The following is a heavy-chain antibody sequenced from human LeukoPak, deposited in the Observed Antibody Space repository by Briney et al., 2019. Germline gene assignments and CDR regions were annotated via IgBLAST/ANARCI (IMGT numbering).Heavy chain of an antibody. Sequence: PSETLSLTCTVSGLSISSRSYYWGRTRQPPGRGVGLSGCIYYSGSTYYNPPRRSRVTMSLDTSKNQFSLKLSSVTAAVTAVYYCGRYNYGDYANWFDPWGQGTLVTVSS. J-gene: IGHJ5*02. CDR3: GRYNYGDYANWFDP. V-gene: IGHV4-39*01. CDR1: GLSISSRSYY. D-gene: IGHD4-17*01. CDR2: IYYSGST.